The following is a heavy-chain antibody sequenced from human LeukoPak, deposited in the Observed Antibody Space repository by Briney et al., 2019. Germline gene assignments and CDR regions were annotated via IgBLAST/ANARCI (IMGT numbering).Heavy chain of an antibody. Sequence: GASVKVSCKASGYSFSDYFIHWVRQAPGQGLEWMAWIIPKSGATNYSQKFRDRVTVTSDTSTAYMDLTRLTSDDTAVYYCARGGQTDEIDYWGQGTLVTVSS. V-gene: IGHV1-2*02. CDR2: IIPKSGAT. CDR1: GYSFSDYF. J-gene: IGHJ4*02. CDR3: ARGGQTDEIDY.